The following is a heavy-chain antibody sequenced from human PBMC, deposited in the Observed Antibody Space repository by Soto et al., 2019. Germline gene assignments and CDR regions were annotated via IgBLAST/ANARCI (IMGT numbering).Heavy chain of an antibody. CDR1: GYTFTSYG. J-gene: IGHJ6*03. D-gene: IGHD4-4*01. Sequence: ASVKVSCKASGYTFTSYGISWVRQAPGQGLEWMGWISAYNGNTNYAQKFQGRVTMTTDTSTSTAYMELRNLRSDDTAVYYCAKADSNYAGRFSYYYMDVWGTGTMVTVSS. V-gene: IGHV1-18*01. CDR2: ISAYNGNT. CDR3: AKADSNYAGRFSYYYMDV.